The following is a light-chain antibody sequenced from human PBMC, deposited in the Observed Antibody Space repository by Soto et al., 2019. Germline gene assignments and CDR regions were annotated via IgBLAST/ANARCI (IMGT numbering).Light chain of an antibody. Sequence: DLPMTQSPSSLAASVGDRVTITCQASQDISNYLNWYQQKPGKAPKLLIYDASNLETGVPSRFSGSGSGTDFTLTISSLQPEDFATYFCQQLNSYPITFGQGTRLEIK. J-gene: IGKJ5*01. CDR3: QQLNSYPIT. CDR2: DAS. V-gene: IGKV1-33*01. CDR1: QDISNY.